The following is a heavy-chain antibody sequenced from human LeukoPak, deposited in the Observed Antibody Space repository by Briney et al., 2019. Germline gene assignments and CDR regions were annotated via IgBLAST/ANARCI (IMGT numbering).Heavy chain of an antibody. V-gene: IGHV3-11*04. J-gene: IGHJ3*02. CDR3: ARDREGDGYNFAAFDI. Sequence: GGSLRLSCAASGFTFSDYYMSWIRQAPGKGLEWVSYISSSGSTIYYAASVKGRFTISRDNAKNSLYLQMNSLRAEDTAVYYCARDREGDGYNFAAFDIWGQGTMVTVSS. CDR1: GFTFSDYY. CDR2: ISSSGSTI. D-gene: IGHD5-24*01.